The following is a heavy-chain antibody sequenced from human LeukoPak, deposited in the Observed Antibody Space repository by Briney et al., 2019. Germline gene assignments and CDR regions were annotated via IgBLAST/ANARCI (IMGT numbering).Heavy chain of an antibody. Sequence: ASVKVSRKASGYTFTNYGINWVRQAPGQGLEWMGWISVYNGDTNYAQKLQGRVTMTTDTSTSTAYMELRSLRSDDTAVYYCARDLRGYSGSYYWFDPWGQGTLVTVSS. V-gene: IGHV1-18*01. CDR3: ARDLRGYSGSYYWFDP. D-gene: IGHD1-26*01. J-gene: IGHJ5*02. CDR2: ISVYNGDT. CDR1: GYTFTNYG.